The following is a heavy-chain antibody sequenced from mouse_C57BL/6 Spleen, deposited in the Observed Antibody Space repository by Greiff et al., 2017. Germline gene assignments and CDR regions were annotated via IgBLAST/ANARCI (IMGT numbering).Heavy chain of an antibody. CDR1: GYTFTSYW. Sequence: QVQLQQPGAELVKPGASVKLSCKASGYTFTSYWLHWVKQRPGQGLEWIGMIHPNSGSTNYNEKFKSTATLTVDKSSSTAYMQLSSLTSEDSAVYYWARGHYGNYFFYAMDYWGQGTSVTVSS. J-gene: IGHJ4*01. V-gene: IGHV1-64*01. D-gene: IGHD2-1*01. CDR2: IHPNSGST. CDR3: ARGHYGNYFFYAMDY.